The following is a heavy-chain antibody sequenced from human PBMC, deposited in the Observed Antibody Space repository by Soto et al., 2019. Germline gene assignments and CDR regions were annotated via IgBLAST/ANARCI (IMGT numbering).Heavy chain of an antibody. V-gene: IGHV3-30-3*01. CDR3: ARDPADYYDSSPYGWFDP. Sequence: GGSRRLSCAASGFTFSSYAMHWVRQAPGKGLEWVAVISYDGSNKYYADSVKGRFTISRDNSKNTLYLQMNSLRAEDTAVYYFARDPADYYDSSPYGWFDPWGQGTLVTVSS. CDR1: GFTFSSYA. D-gene: IGHD3-22*01. CDR2: ISYDGSNK. J-gene: IGHJ5*02.